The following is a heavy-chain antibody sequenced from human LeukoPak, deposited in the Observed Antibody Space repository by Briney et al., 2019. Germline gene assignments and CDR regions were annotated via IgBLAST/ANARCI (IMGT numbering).Heavy chain of an antibody. V-gene: IGHV1-2*02. CDR1: GYTFTGYY. D-gene: IGHD5-12*01. CDR2: INPNSGGT. Sequence: ASVKVSCKASGYTFTGYYMHWVRQAPGQGLEWMGWINPNSGGTNYAQKFQGRVTMTRDTSISTAYMEPSRLRSDDTAVYYCARSGLGSYDSFDPWGQGTLVTVSS. J-gene: IGHJ5*02. CDR3: ARSGLGSYDSFDP.